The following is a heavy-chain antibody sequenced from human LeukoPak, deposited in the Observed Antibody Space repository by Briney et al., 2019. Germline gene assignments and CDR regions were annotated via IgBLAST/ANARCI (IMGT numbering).Heavy chain of an antibody. V-gene: IGHV3-21*04. J-gene: IGHJ4*02. CDR3: AKDINYYGSGRSPFDY. CDR2: ISSSSSYI. Sequence: GGSLRLSCAASGFTFSSYSRNWVRQAPGKGLEWVSSISSSSSYIYYADSVKGRFTISRDNSKNTLYLQMNSLRAEDTAVYYCAKDINYYGSGRSPFDYWGQGTLVTVSS. CDR1: GFTFSSYS. D-gene: IGHD3-10*01.